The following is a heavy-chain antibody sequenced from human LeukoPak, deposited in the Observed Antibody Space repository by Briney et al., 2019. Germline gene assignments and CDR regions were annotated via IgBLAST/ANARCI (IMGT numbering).Heavy chain of an antibody. V-gene: IGHV1-8*01. CDR1: GYTFTSYD. CDR3: ARSYYDFWSGYYTSAFDI. Sequence: AASVKVSCKASGYTFTSYDINWVRQATGQGLEWMGWMNPNSGNTGYAQKFQGRVTMTRNTSISTAYMELSSLRSEDTAVYYCARSYYDFWSGYYTSAFDIWGQGTMVTVSS. D-gene: IGHD3-3*01. J-gene: IGHJ3*02. CDR2: MNPNSGNT.